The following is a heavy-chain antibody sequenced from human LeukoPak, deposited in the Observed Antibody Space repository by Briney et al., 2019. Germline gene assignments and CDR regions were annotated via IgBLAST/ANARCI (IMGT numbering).Heavy chain of an antibody. CDR2: IWHDGSNK. CDR3: ATVPYYYGSGSYPYYYYGMDV. CDR1: GFTFSSYG. D-gene: IGHD3-10*01. Sequence: GGSLRLSCAASGFTFSSYGMHWVRQAPGKGLEWVAVIWHDGSNKYYADSVKGRFTISRDNSKNTLYLQMNSLRAEDTAVYYCATVPYYYGSGSYPYYYYGMDVWGQGTTVTVSS. V-gene: IGHV3-33*01. J-gene: IGHJ6*02.